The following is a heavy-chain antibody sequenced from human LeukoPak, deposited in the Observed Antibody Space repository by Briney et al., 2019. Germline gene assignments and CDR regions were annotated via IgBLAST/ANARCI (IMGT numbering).Heavy chain of an antibody. V-gene: IGHV4-34*01. D-gene: IGHD3-9*01. CDR1: GGSFSGYY. CDR3: ARGRPDFDILTGLRHYGMDV. J-gene: IGHJ6*02. CDR2: INHRGST. Sequence: SETLSLTCAVYGGSFSGYYWSWIRQPPGKGLEWIGEINHRGSTNYNPSLKSRVTISVDTSKNQFSLKLSSVTAADTAVYYCARGRPDFDILTGLRHYGMDVWGQGTTVTVSS.